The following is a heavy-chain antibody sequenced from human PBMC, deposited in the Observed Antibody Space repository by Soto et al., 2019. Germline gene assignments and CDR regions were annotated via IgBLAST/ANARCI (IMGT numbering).Heavy chain of an antibody. CDR1: GFTLSNAW. D-gene: IGHD2-2*01. CDR2: IKSETHGGTT. J-gene: IGHJ4*02. Sequence: ESGGGLVKPGGSLRLSCAASGFTLSNAWMSWVRQAPGKGLEWVGRIKSETHGGTTDYPAPVKGRFTVSRDDSKNTLYLDMNSLKAEDTAVYYCTTDWGGEYQFDYWGQGTLVTVSP. CDR3: TTDWGGEYQFDY. V-gene: IGHV3-15*01.